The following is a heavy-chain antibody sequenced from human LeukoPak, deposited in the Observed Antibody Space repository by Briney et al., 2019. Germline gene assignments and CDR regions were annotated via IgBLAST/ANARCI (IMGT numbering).Heavy chain of an antibody. J-gene: IGHJ4*02. CDR2: IYSGGST. D-gene: IGHD3-22*01. CDR1: GFTVNSNY. V-gene: IGHV3-66*01. CDR3: ATLPYYYDSSGSYYFDY. Sequence: PGGSLRLSCAASGFTVNSNYMSWVRQAPGKGLEWVSVIYSGGSTYYADSVKGRFTISRDNSKNTLYLQMNSLRVEDTAVYYCATLPYYYDSSGSYYFDYWGQGTLVTVSS.